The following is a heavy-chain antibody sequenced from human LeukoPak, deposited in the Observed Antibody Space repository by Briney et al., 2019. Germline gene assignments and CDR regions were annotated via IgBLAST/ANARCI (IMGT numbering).Heavy chain of an antibody. D-gene: IGHD2-2*01. Sequence: ASVKVSCKVSGYTLTELSMHWVRQAPGKGLEWMGGFDPEDSETIYAQKFQGRVTMTEDTSTDTAYMELSSLRSEDTAVYYCATVTVVVPAARYYYYGMDVWGQGTTVTVSS. CDR2: FDPEDSET. J-gene: IGHJ6*02. V-gene: IGHV1-24*01. CDR1: GYTLTELS. CDR3: ATVTVVVPAARYYYYGMDV.